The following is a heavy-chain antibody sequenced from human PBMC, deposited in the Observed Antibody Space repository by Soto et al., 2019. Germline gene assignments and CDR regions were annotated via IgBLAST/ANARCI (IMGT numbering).Heavy chain of an antibody. J-gene: IGHJ6*02. Sequence: QVQLVQSGAEVKKPGASVKVSCKASGYTFTSYGISWVRQAPGQGLEWMGWISAYNGNTNYAQKLQGRVTMTTDTTTSTAYMEMRSLRPDDTAVYYCARDGSYCGGDCYPSGSYYYGMDVWGQGTTVTVSS. CDR1: GYTFTSYG. CDR3: ARDGSYCGGDCYPSGSYYYGMDV. V-gene: IGHV1-18*01. D-gene: IGHD2-21*02. CDR2: ISAYNGNT.